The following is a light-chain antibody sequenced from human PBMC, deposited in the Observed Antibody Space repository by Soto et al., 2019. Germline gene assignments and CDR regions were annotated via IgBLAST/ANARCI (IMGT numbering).Light chain of an antibody. CDR3: ISYAGSYNWV. V-gene: IGLV2-8*01. J-gene: IGLJ3*02. Sequence: QSALTQPPSASASPGQSVTISCTGASSDVGGYNYVSWYQHHPGKAPKLIIYEVTQRPSGVPDRFSGSKSGNTASLTVSGLQAEDEADYYCISYAGSYNWVFGGGTKLTVL. CDR2: EVT. CDR1: SSDVGGYNY.